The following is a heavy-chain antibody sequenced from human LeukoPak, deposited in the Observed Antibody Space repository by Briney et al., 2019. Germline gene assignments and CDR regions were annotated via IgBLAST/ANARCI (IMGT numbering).Heavy chain of an antibody. Sequence: ASVKVFCKASGYTFTDYYMHWVRQAPGQGLEWMGWINPNSGGTNYAQKFQGRVTMTKDTSISTVYMELTRLRSDDTAVYYCARGSGGRSTNCQRCRFFDFWGQGTLVTVSS. D-gene: IGHD2-15*01. J-gene: IGHJ4*02. CDR1: GYTFTDYY. V-gene: IGHV1-2*02. CDR3: ARGSGGRSTNCQRCRFFDF. CDR2: INPNSGGT.